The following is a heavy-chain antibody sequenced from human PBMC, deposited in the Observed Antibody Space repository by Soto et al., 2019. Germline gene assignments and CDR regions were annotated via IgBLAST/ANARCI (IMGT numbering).Heavy chain of an antibody. CDR1: GYTFTSYG. Sequence: ASVKVSCKASGYTFTSYGISWVRQAPGQGLEWMGWISAYNGNTNYAQKLQGRVTMTTDTSTSTAYMELRSLRSDDTAVYYCARDRGPITMVRGVTPNFDYWGQGTLVTVS. CDR3: ARDRGPITMVRGVTPNFDY. V-gene: IGHV1-18*01. CDR2: ISAYNGNT. D-gene: IGHD3-10*01. J-gene: IGHJ4*02.